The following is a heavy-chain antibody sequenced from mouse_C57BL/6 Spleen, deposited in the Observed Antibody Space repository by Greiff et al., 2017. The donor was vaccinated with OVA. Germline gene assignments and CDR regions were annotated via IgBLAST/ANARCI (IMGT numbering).Heavy chain of an antibody. CDR3: ARCGTYYFDC. J-gene: IGHJ2*01. CDR1: GYAFSSSW. D-gene: IGHD3-3*01. V-gene: IGHV1-82*01. Sequence: QVQLKQSGPELVKPGASVKISCKASGYAFSSSWLNWVKQRPGKGLEWIGRIYPGDGDTNYNGKFKGKATLTADKSSSTAYMQLSSLTTEGSAVYFCARCGTYYFDCWGQGTTLTVSA. CDR2: IYPGDGDT.